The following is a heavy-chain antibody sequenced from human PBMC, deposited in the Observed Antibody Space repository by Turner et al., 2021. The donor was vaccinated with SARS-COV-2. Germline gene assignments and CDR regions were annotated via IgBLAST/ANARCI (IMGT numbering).Heavy chain of an antibody. CDR3: ARDGDYYDSSGYSKDAFDI. J-gene: IGHJ3*02. CDR1: GGSMNSNY. Sequence: QVQLQESGPRLVKPLETLSLTCTVSGGSMNSNYWSWIRQPPGKRLEWIGYIYYRGSTNYNPSLKSRVTISVDTSKNQFSLKLNSVTAADTAIYFCARDGDYYDSSGYSKDAFDIWGQGTMVTVSS. CDR2: IYYRGST. D-gene: IGHD3-22*01. V-gene: IGHV4-59*01.